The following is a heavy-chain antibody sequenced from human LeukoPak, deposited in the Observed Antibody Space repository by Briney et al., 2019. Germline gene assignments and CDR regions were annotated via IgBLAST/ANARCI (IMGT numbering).Heavy chain of an antibody. Sequence: ASVKVSFTASGYIFTGYYIHWVRQAPGQGLEWMGRINPNSGGTNYAQKFQGRVTMTRDTSISTAYMELSSLKSDDTAVYYYARDGEYDGSGYYLDYWGQGTLVTVSS. D-gene: IGHD3-22*01. CDR2: INPNSGGT. CDR3: ARDGEYDGSGYYLDY. J-gene: IGHJ4*02. CDR1: GYIFTGYY. V-gene: IGHV1-2*06.